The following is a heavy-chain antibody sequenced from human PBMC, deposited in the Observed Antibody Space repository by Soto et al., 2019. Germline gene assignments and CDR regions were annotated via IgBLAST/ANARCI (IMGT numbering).Heavy chain of an antibody. V-gene: IGHV1-24*01. CDR1: GYTLTELS. D-gene: IGHD3-16*01. Sequence: ASVKVSCKVSGYTLTELSMHWVRQAPGKGLEWMGGFDPEDGETIYAQKFQGRVTMTEDTSTDTAYMELSSLRSEDTAVYYCARDVIGHDNYETIGYYFDHWGPGTLVTVSS. CDR3: ARDVIGHDNYETIGYYFDH. J-gene: IGHJ4*02. CDR2: FDPEDGET.